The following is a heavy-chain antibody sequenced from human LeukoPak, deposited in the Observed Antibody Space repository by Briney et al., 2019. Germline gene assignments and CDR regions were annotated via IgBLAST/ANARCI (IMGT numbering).Heavy chain of an antibody. V-gene: IGHV4-34*01. D-gene: IGHD6-6*01. CDR1: GGSFSGYY. CDR3: ARARRAISSSSSRRIFDY. Sequence: SETLSLTCAVYGGSFSGYYWSWIRQPPGKGLEWIGEINHSGSTTYNPSLKSRVTISVDTSKTQFSLKLSSVTAADTAVYYCARARRAISSSSSRRIFDYWGQGTLVTVSS. J-gene: IGHJ4*02. CDR2: INHSGST.